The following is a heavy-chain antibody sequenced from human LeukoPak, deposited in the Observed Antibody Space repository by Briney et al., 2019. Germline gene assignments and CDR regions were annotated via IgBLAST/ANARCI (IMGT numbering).Heavy chain of an antibody. CDR2: ISYDGSNK. Sequence: GGSLRLSCAASGFTFSSYAMHWVRQAPGKGLEWVAVISYDGSNKYYADSVKGRFTISRDNVKNTLYMEMNSLRAEDTAVYYCVRDLGGRSGHWGQGTLVTVSS. D-gene: IGHD1-26*01. V-gene: IGHV3-30*04. CDR3: VRDLGGRSGH. J-gene: IGHJ4*02. CDR1: GFTFSSYA.